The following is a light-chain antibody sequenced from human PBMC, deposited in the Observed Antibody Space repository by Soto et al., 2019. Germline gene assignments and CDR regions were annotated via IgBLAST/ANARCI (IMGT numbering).Light chain of an antibody. Sequence: QSALTQPASVSGSPGQSITISCTGTSRDVGGYNYVSWYQQHPGKAPKLMIYDVNNRPSGVSNRFSGSKSDNTASLTISGLQAEDEADYYCSSYTSSSTVVFGGGTQLTVL. CDR3: SSYTSSSTVV. CDR2: DVN. CDR1: SRDVGGYNY. V-gene: IGLV2-14*01. J-gene: IGLJ2*01.